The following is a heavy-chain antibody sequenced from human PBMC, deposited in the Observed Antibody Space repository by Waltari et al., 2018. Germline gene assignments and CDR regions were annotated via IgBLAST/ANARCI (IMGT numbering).Heavy chain of an antibody. Sequence: QVQLQESGPGRLQPSETLSLTCGVSGYFLNPGFYWGWIRQSPGKGLEWIATIYHDGTTFYNPSLKSRVTISMDTSKNQFSLSLKSVTATDTAVYYCARQVLGYCTSAACRRLESWGQGTPVTVSA. CDR1: GYFLNPGFY. V-gene: IGHV4-38-2*01. J-gene: IGHJ4*02. CDR2: IYHDGTT. CDR3: ARQVLGYCTSAACRRLES. D-gene: IGHD2-2*03.